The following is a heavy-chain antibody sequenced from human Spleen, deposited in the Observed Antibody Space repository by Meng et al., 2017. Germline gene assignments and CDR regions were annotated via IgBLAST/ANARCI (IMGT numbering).Heavy chain of an antibody. CDR2: IYYSGST. D-gene: IGHD1-26*01. J-gene: IGHJ6*02. Sequence: SETLSLTCTVSGGSISSYYWSWIRQPPGKGLEWIGYIYYSGSTNYNPSLKSRVTISVDTSKNQFSLKLSSVTAADTAVYYCARGEGYYAMDVWGQGTTVTVSS. CDR3: ARGEGYYAMDV. CDR1: GGSISSYY. V-gene: IGHV4-59*12.